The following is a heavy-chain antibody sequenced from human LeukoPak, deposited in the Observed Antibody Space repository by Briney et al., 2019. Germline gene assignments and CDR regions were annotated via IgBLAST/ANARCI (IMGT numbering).Heavy chain of an antibody. CDR3: ARDHWDTLHCY. J-gene: IGHJ4*02. CDR1: GFDFKFYN. V-gene: IGHV3-48*01. D-gene: IGHD1/OR15-1a*01. Sequence: PGGSLRLSCAASGFDFKFYNMKWVRQLPGKGLEGVSYINYGTTAIEYADSVKGRFTVSRDNAKNSMYLQMNSLRVEDACVYYCARDHWDTLHCYWGQGTLVTVAS. CDR2: INYGTTAI.